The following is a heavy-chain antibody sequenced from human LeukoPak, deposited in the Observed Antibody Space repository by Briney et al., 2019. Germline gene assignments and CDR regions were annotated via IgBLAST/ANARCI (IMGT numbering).Heavy chain of an antibody. CDR1: GFIFTNYA. D-gene: IGHD2-21*01. Sequence: GGSQRLSCAASGFIFTNYAMSWVRQAPGKGLEWVSTISQGGETPYYADSVKGRFTISRDNSKNTLYLQISSLSAEDTAVYYCAKLVIPSPSKYFDPWGQGTLVTLSS. V-gene: IGHV3-23*01. J-gene: IGHJ5*02. CDR3: AKLVIPSPSKYFDP. CDR2: ISQGGETP.